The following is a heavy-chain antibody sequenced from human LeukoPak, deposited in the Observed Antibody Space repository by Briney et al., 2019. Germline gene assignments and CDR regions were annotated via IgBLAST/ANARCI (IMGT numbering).Heavy chain of an antibody. CDR1: GGSISSGGYY. J-gene: IGHJ5*02. D-gene: IGHD3-22*01. V-gene: IGHV4-30-2*01. CDR2: IYHSGST. CDR3: ARGRRSPYYYDSSGRDWFDP. Sequence: SETLSLTCTVSGGSISSGGYYWSWIRQPPGKGLEWIGYIYHSGSTYYNPSLKSRVTISVDRSKNQFSLKLSSVTAADTAVYYCARGRRSPYYYDSSGRDWFDPWGQGTLVTVSS.